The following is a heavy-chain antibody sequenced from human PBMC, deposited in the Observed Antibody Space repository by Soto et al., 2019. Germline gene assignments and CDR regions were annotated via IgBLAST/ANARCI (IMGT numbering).Heavy chain of an antibody. CDR1: GGSISSGY. J-gene: IGHJ5*02. V-gene: IGHV4-59*01. D-gene: IGHD3-22*01. Sequence: SSETLSLTCSVSGGSISSGYWTWIRQPPGKGLEWIGYIYYGGSISYNPSLKSRVIISVDTAKNQFSLRLSSVSAADTAVYYCTGAYYDVSGYSLDPWGQGTSVPVSS. CDR3: TGAYYDVSGYSLDP. CDR2: IYYGGSI.